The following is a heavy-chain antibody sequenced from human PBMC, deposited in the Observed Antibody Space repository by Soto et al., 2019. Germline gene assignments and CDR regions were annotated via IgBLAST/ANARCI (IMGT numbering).Heavy chain of an antibody. Sequence: TLSLTCTVSGGSISSGGYYWSWIRQHPGKGLEWIGYVYYSGSTYYNPSLKSRVTISVDTSKNQFSLKLSSVTAADTAVYYCARVSAAGEMASDYWGQGTLVTVSS. CDR2: VYYSGST. J-gene: IGHJ4*02. CDR3: ARVSAAGEMASDY. CDR1: GGSISSGGYY. D-gene: IGHD7-27*01. V-gene: IGHV4-31*03.